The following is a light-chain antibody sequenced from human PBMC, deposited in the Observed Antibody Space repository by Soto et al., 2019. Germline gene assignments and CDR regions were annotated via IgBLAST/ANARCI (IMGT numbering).Light chain of an antibody. CDR2: DNN. J-gene: IGLJ2*01. Sequence: QSVLKQPPSVSAAPGQKVTISCSGSSSNIGNNYVSWYQQLPGTAPKLLIYDNNKRPSGIPDRFSGSKSGTSATLGITGLQTGDEADYYCGTWDSSLSAVVFGVGTKLTVL. CDR3: GTWDSSLSAVV. CDR1: SSNIGNNY. V-gene: IGLV1-51*01.